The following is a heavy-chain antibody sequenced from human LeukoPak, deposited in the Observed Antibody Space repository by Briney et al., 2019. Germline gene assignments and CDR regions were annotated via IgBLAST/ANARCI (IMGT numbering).Heavy chain of an antibody. V-gene: IGHV3-11*04. J-gene: IGHJ4*02. Sequence: GGSLRLSCAASGFTFSDYYMSWIRQAPGKGLEWVSYISSSGSPIYYADSVKGRFTISRDNAKNSLYLQMNSMRAEDTAVYYCAGSGNSIAARYFDYRGQGTLVTVSS. CDR3: AGSGNSIAARYFDY. CDR2: ISSSGSPI. D-gene: IGHD6-25*01. CDR1: GFTFSDYY.